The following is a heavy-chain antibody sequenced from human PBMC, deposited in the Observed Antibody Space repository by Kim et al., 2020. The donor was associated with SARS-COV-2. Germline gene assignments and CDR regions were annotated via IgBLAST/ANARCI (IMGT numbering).Heavy chain of an antibody. Sequence: PRSGPGRYTNSRDNSKTTQYLQMNSLRAEDTALYYCARVSGFDYNWFDPWGQGTLVTVSS. D-gene: IGHD3-9*01. V-gene: IGHV3-53*01. J-gene: IGHJ5*02. CDR3: ARVSGFDYNWFDP.